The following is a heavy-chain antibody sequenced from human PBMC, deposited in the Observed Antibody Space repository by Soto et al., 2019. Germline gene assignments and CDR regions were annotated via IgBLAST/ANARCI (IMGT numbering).Heavy chain of an antibody. V-gene: IGHV3-53*01. CDR2: IYSGGST. J-gene: IGHJ6*02. Sequence: PGGSLRLSCAASGFTVSSNYMSWVRQAPGKGLEWVSVIYSGGSTYYADSVKGRFTISRDNSKNTLYLQMNSLRAEDTAVYYCARDLGIAPNYYGMDVWGQGTTVTVSS. D-gene: IGHD6-13*01. CDR1: GFTVSSNY. CDR3: ARDLGIAPNYYGMDV.